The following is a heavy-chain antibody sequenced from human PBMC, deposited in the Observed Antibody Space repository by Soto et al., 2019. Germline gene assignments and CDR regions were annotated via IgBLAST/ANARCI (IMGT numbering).Heavy chain of an antibody. V-gene: IGHV4-34*01. CDR1: GGSFSGYY. CDR2: INHSGST. Sequence: SETLSLTCAVYGGSFSGYYWTWIRQPPGTGLEWIGEINHSGSTNYNPSLKSRVTISVDTSKNQFSPKLTSVTAADTAVYYCERDNITGLFDYWGQVTLVTVSS. J-gene: IGHJ4*02. D-gene: IGHD2-8*02. CDR3: ERDNITGLFDY.